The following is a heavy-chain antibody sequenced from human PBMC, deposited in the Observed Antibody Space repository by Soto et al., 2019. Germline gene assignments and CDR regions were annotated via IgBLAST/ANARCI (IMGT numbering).Heavy chain of an antibody. D-gene: IGHD7-27*01. CDR1: GGSISSSSYY. CDR3: ARRGSTGVTRGHYNWFDP. Sequence: QLQLQESGPGLVKPSETLSLTCTVPGGSISSSSYYWGWIRQPPGKGLGWIGSIYYSGGTYYNPSLKSRVTISVDTSKNQFPLKMSAVTAADTAVYYCARRGSTGVTRGHYNWFDPWGQGTLVTVSS. V-gene: IGHV4-39*01. CDR2: IYYSGGT. J-gene: IGHJ5*02.